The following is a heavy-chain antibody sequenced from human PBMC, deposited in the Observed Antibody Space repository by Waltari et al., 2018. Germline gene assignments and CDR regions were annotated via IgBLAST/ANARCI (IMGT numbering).Heavy chain of an antibody. Sequence: EVQLVESGGGSVQPGGSLRLSCAASEYTFSTYWMHWVRQAPGKGLEWVSRIHTDGSSNLYADSVKGRFTISRDNAKNTLYLQMNSLRVEDTAVYYCVATGNAGYWGQGALVTVSS. CDR3: VATGNAGY. CDR1: EYTFSTYW. V-gene: IGHV3-74*01. J-gene: IGHJ4*02. D-gene: IGHD1-1*01. CDR2: IHTDGSSN.